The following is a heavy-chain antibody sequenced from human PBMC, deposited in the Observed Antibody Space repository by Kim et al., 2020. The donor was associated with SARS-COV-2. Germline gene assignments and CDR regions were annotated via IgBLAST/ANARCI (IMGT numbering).Heavy chain of an antibody. CDR1: GGSFSGYY. D-gene: IGHD2-15*01. CDR3: ARGGGKIVVVVAATLVPAFDI. V-gene: IGHV4-34*01. CDR2: INHSGST. Sequence: SETLSLTCAVYGGSFSGYYWSWIRQPPGKGLEWIGEINHSGSTNYNPSLKSRVTISVDTSKNQFSLKLSSVTAADTAVYYCARGGGKIVVVVAATLVPAFDIWGQGTMVTVSS. J-gene: IGHJ3*02.